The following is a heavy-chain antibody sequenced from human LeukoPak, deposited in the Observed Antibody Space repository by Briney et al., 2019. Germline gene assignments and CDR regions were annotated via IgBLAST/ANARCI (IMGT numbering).Heavy chain of an antibody. J-gene: IGHJ4*02. CDR3: ARDPCSRSSCPLRY. CDR1: GGSLSGHY. CDR2: INHSGTT. Sequence: SETLSLTCAVSGGSLSGHYCNWIRQTPGKGLEWIGEINHSGTTNYNPSLKSRVATSVDTSKNQCPLRLTSVTAADTAVYYCARDPCSRSSCPLRYWGQGTQVTVSS. D-gene: IGHD6-13*01. V-gene: IGHV4-34*01.